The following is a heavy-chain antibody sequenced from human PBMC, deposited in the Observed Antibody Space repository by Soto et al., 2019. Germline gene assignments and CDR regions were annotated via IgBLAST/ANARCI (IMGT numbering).Heavy chain of an antibody. D-gene: IGHD6-19*01. CDR2: IRSKSNSYAT. CDR1: GFTFSGPA. J-gene: IGHJ4*02. Sequence: PGGSLRLSCAGSGFTFSGPAMHWVRQASGTGLEWVGRIRSKSNSYATEYAASVKGRFTISRDDSKNTVYLQMNSLKTEDTAVYYCTRRAYSSGWYFDYWGQGTPVTVSS. CDR3: TRRAYSSGWYFDY. V-gene: IGHV3-73*01.